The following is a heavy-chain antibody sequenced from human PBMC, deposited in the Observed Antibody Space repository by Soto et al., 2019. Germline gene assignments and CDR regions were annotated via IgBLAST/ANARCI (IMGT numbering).Heavy chain of an antibody. V-gene: IGHV1-8*01. CDR3: AKFRYYYYYYGMDV. CDR2: MNPNSGNT. CDR1: GYTFTSYD. Sequence: ASVKVSCKASGYTFTSYDINWVRQANGQGLEWMGWMNPNSGNTGYAQKFQGRVTMTRNTSISTAYMELNSLRAEDTAVYYCAKFRYYYYYYGMDVWGHRTTVIVSS. D-gene: IGHD2-21*01. J-gene: IGHJ6*02.